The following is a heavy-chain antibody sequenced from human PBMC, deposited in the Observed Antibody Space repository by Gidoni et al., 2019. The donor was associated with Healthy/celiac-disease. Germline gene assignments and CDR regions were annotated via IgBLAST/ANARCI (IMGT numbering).Heavy chain of an antibody. CDR3: ARGYYDSSGQRLDAFDI. Sequence: VQLVESGGVLVKPGGSLRLSCAASGFTFADYHMSWIRQAPGKGPGWVSYSSSRGSTIYYADAVKGRFTISRDNAKNSLYLQMNSLRAEDTAVYYCARGYYDSSGQRLDAFDIWGQGTMVTVSS. D-gene: IGHD3-22*01. J-gene: IGHJ3*02. CDR2: SSSRGSTI. V-gene: IGHV3-11*01. CDR1: GFTFADYH.